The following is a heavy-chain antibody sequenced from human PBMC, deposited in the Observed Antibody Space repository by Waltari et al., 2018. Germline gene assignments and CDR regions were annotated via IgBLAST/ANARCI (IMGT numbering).Heavy chain of an antibody. J-gene: IGHJ5*02. D-gene: IGHD2-2*01. CDR1: GFSLSTSGAG. CDR2: IYWNDDK. CDR3: AHRSRTRGPAP. Sequence: QITLKESGPTLVKPTQTLTLTCTFSGFSLSTSGAGVCWLRQPPGKALEWLALIYWNDDKRYSPSLKSRHTNTKDTSKNQVVLTMTNMDPVDTAKYYCAHRSRTRGPAPWGQGTLVTVSS. V-gene: IGHV2-5*01.